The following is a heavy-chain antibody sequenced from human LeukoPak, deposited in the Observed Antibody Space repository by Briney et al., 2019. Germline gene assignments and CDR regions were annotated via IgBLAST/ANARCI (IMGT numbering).Heavy chain of an antibody. V-gene: IGHV3-74*01. CDR1: GFTVSTYW. J-gene: IGHJ4*02. Sequence: GGSLRLSCAASGFTVSTYWMQWVRQAPGKGLVWVSHIKSDGSTTRYADSVKGRFTISRDNAKNTLYLQMNCLRAADTAVYYCKRVFYHDSSDYWGQGTLVTVSS. CDR3: KRVFYHDSSDY. CDR2: IKSDGSTT. D-gene: IGHD3-22*01.